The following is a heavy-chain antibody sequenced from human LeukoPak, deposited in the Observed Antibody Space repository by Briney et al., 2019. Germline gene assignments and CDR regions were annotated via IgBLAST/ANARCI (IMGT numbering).Heavy chain of an antibody. Sequence: GASVKVSCKASGGTFSSYAISWVRQAPGQGLEWMGRIIPILGIANYAQKFQGRVTITADKSTSTAYMELSSLRSEGTAVYYCARRGYSSSWYWFDPWGQGTLVTVSS. D-gene: IGHD6-13*01. CDR1: GGTFSSYA. CDR2: IIPILGIA. CDR3: ARRGYSSSWYWFDP. V-gene: IGHV1-69*04. J-gene: IGHJ5*02.